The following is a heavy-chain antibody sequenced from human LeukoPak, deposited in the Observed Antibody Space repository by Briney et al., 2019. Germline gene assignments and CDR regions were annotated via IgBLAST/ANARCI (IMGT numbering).Heavy chain of an antibody. D-gene: IGHD3-3*01. CDR2: IYYSGSP. Sequence: SETLSLTCSVSGGSISRYYWSWIRQPPGEGLEGIGYIYYSGSPNFNPSLKSRVTISVDTSKNQFSLKLSSVTAADTAVYYCARDRRDYDFWSGYYNLNWFDPWGQGTLVTVSS. J-gene: IGHJ5*02. V-gene: IGHV4-59*01. CDR3: ARDRRDYDFWSGYYNLNWFDP. CDR1: GGSISRYY.